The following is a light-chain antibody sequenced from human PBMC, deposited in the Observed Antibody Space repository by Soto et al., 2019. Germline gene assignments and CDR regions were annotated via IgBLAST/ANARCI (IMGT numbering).Light chain of an antibody. CDR3: SAFTGTTYV. J-gene: IGLJ1*01. V-gene: IGLV2-14*03. CDR1: GSDVRGNKY. Sequence: QSALTQPASMSGSPGQSITISCTGTGSDVRGNKYVSWYQHYPGKTPKLMISDVSNRPSGVSDRFSGSKYGDTASLTISGLQAEDEADYYCSAFTGTTYVFGTGTKLTVL. CDR2: DVS.